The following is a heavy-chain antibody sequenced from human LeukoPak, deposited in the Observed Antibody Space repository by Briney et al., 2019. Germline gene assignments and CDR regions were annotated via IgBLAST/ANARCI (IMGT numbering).Heavy chain of an antibody. J-gene: IGHJ4*02. CDR2: IYYSGST. Sequence: PSETLSLTCTVSGGSISSSSYYWGWIRQPPGKGLEWIGSIYYSGSTYYNPSLKSRVTISVDTSKNQFSLKLSSVTAADTAVHYCARHMGYGDTGYFDYWGQGTLVTVSS. CDR3: ARHMGYGDTGYFDY. D-gene: IGHD4-17*01. V-gene: IGHV4-39*01. CDR1: GGSISSSSYY.